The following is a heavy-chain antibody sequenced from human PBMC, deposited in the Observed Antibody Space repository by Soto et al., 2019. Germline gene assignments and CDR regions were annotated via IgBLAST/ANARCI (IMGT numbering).Heavy chain of an antibody. CDR3: ATGVELDV. J-gene: IGHJ6*04. CDR2: IGDSGAST. Sequence: EVLLLESGGGLVQPGGSLRLSCEASGFSFSSFAMNWVRQAPGKGLEWVSAIGDSGASTYYADSVKGRFTISRDNSRNTLYLQLNSLSAEDTAVYYCATGVELDVWGNGTTVTVSS. V-gene: IGHV3-23*01. CDR1: GFSFSSFA. D-gene: IGHD1-26*01.